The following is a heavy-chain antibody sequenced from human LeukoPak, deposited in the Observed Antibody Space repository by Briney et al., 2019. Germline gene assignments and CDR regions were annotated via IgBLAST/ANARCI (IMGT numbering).Heavy chain of an antibody. CDR3: VARGGWARFDY. V-gene: IGHV3-48*04. CDR2: ITDDSLTM. CDR1: GFTLYHYG. Sequence: GGSLRLSCAASGFTLYHYGMSWVRQAPGKGLEWVSYITDDSLTMYYTDSVKGRFSISRDNAKNSLYLQMNSLRAEDTAVYYCVARGGWARFDYWGQGTLVTVSS. J-gene: IGHJ4*02. D-gene: IGHD6-19*01.